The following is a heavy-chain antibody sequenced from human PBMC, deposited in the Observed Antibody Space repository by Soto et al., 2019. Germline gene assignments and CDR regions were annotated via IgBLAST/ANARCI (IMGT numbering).Heavy chain of an antibody. CDR1: GGTFSSYA. J-gene: IGHJ3*02. CDR2: IIPIWGSE. Sequence: SLQVSCKASGGTFSSYAISWVRQAPGQGLEWMGGIIPIWGSENYAQKFQDRVTITADDSTTTTYMELSSMRSDAAAVYYCASRERVDAFDIWGQGTMVTVSS. CDR3: ASRERVDAFDI. V-gene: IGHV1-69*13. D-gene: IGHD1-26*01.